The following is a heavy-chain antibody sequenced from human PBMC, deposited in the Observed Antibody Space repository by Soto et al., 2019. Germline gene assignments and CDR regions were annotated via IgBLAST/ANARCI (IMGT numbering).Heavy chain of an antibody. J-gene: IGHJ6*03. V-gene: IGHV1-69*02. D-gene: IGHD2-2*01. CDR2: IIPILGIA. Sequence: QVQLVQSGAEVKKPGSSVKVSCKASGGTFSSYTISWVRQAPVQGLEWMGRIIPILGIANYAQKFQGRVTITADNSTSTAYMELSSLRSEDTAVYYCARGPQYCSSTSCYSNYYYMDVWGKGTTVTVSS. CDR3: ARGPQYCSSTSCYSNYYYMDV. CDR1: GGTFSSYT.